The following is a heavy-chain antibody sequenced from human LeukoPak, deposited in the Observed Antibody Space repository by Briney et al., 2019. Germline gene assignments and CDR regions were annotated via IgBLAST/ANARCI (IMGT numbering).Heavy chain of an antibody. Sequence: PGGSLRLSCAASGFTFDDYDMSWVRQAPGKGLEWVGGINWNGGSTGYADSVKGRFTISRDNAKNTLYLQMNSLRAEDTALYYCARALVGATHDAFDIWGQGTMVTVSS. CDR2: INWNGGST. D-gene: IGHD1-26*01. CDR1: GFTFDDYD. V-gene: IGHV3-20*04. J-gene: IGHJ3*02. CDR3: ARALVGATHDAFDI.